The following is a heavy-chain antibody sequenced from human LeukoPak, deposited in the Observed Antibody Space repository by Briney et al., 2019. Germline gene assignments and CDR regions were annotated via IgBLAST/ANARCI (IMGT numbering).Heavy chain of an antibody. CDR3: AKLAASETGEGS. J-gene: IGHJ5*02. D-gene: IGHD6-13*01. Sequence: ASVKVSCKASGYTFTSYYMHWVRQAPGQGLEWVGIINPSAGATSYAPKFQGRVTMTRDTSTSTVYMDLSSLRSEDTAIYYCAKLAASETGEGSWGQGTLVTVSS. CDR2: INPSAGAT. V-gene: IGHV1-46*01. CDR1: GYTFTSYY.